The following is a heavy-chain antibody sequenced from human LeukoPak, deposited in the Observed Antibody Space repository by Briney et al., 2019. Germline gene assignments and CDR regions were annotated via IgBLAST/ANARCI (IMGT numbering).Heavy chain of an antibody. J-gene: IGHJ6*02. CDR2: ISGSGGST. CDR1: GFTFSSYA. CDR3: AKGPMSNYYDSSGYLDYYYYYGMDV. D-gene: IGHD3-22*01. Sequence: PGGSLRLSCAASGFTFSSYAMSWVRQAPGKGLEWVSAISGSGGSTYYADSVKGRFTISRGNSKNTLYLQMNSLRAEDTAVYYCAKGPMSNYYDSSGYLDYYYYYGMDVWGQGTTVTVSS. V-gene: IGHV3-23*01.